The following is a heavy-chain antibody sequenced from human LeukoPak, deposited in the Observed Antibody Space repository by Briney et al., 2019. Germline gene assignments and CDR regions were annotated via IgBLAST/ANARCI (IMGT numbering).Heavy chain of an antibody. V-gene: IGHV3-48*02. Sequence: GGSLRLSCAASGFTFSSYSMNWVRQAPGKGLEWISYISSGSSSKYYADSVKGRFTISRDNAKNSLYLQMNSLRDEDTAVYYCARVSGSGWYCDYWGQGTLVTVSS. CDR2: ISSGSSSK. CDR1: GFTFSSYS. D-gene: IGHD6-19*01. CDR3: ARVSGSGWYCDY. J-gene: IGHJ4*02.